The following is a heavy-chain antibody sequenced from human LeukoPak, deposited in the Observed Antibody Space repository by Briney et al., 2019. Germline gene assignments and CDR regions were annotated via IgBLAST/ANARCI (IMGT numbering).Heavy chain of an antibody. D-gene: IGHD2-15*01. CDR2: ITISGTYI. CDR1: GFILSDYN. V-gene: IGHV3-21*01. CDR3: ARDLSATARAYDY. Sequence: GGSLRLSCAASGFILSDYNMNWVRQAPGKGLEWVSFITISGTYIAYADSVKGRFTISRDNAKNSLYLQMNSLRAEDTAVYYCARDLSATARAYDYWGQGTLVTVSS. J-gene: IGHJ4*02.